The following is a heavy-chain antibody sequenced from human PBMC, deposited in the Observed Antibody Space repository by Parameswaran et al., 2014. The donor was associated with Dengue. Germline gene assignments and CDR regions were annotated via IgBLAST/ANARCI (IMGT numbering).Heavy chain of an antibody. J-gene: IGHJ6*02. Sequence: VRQAPGKGPEWVANIKQDGSEKYYVDSVKGRFTISRDNAKNSLYLQMNSLRAEDTAVYYCARWIVGATTFYYYYYGMDVWGQGTTVTVSS. CDR2: IKQDGSEK. D-gene: IGHD1-26*01. V-gene: IGHV3-7*01. CDR3: ARWIVGATTFYYYYYGMDV.